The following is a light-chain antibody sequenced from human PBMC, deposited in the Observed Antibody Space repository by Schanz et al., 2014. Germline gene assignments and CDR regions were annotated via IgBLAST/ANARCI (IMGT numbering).Light chain of an antibody. V-gene: IGLV2-11*01. CDR3: SSFTTSSAPGV. CDR2: DVS. CDR1: SSDVGVYNY. J-gene: IGLJ3*02. Sequence: QSALTQPRSVSGSPGQSVTISCTGTSSDVGVYNYVSWYQQHPGKAPKLMIYDVSKRPSGVPDRFSGSKSGNSASLTISGLQAEDEADYYCSSFTTSSAPGVFGGGTKLTVL.